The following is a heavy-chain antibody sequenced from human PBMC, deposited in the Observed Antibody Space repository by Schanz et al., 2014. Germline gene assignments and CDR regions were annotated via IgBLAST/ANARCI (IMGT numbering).Heavy chain of an antibody. CDR3: VRVPSRDVSFDL. V-gene: IGHV1-18*01. CDR1: GYTFTSYG. D-gene: IGHD3-16*01. Sequence: QVQLVQSGAEVKKPGASVKVSCKASGYTFTSYGISWVRQAPGQGLEWLGWIRPDNGHTTYSQKVRDRVIFTTDTSANTAYIELRSLRSDDTAHYYCVRVPSRDVSFDLWGRGTLVTVSS. J-gene: IGHJ2*01. CDR2: IRPDNGHT.